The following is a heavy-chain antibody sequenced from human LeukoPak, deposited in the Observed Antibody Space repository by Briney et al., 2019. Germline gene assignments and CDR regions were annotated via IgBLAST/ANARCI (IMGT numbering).Heavy chain of an antibody. CDR3: AKGGDYGDYNLVY. CDR2: ISWNSGSI. CDR1: GFTFDDYA. D-gene: IGHD4-17*01. V-gene: IGHV3-9*01. Sequence: GGSLRLSCAASGFTFDDYAMHWVRQAPGKGLEWVSGISWNSGSIGYADSVKGRFTISRDNAKNSLYLQMNSLRAEDAALYYCAKGGDYGDYNLVYWGQGTLVTVSS. J-gene: IGHJ4*02.